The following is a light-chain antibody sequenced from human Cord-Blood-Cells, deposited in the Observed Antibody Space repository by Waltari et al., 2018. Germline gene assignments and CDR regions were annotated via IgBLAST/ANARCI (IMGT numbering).Light chain of an antibody. V-gene: IGLV3-21*04. CDR2: YDS. Sequence: SYVLTQPPSVSVAPGKTARITCGGNNIGSKSVNWYKQKPGQAPVLVIYYDSDRPSGIPERFSGSNSGNTPTLTISRVEAGDEADYYCQVWDSSSDHPVFGGGTKLTVL. CDR1: NIGSKS. J-gene: IGLJ3*02. CDR3: QVWDSSSDHPV.